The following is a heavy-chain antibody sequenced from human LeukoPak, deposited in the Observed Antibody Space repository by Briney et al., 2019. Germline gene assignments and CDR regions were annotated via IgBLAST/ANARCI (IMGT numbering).Heavy chain of an antibody. J-gene: IGHJ6*02. D-gene: IGHD6-19*01. V-gene: IGHV1-8*01. CDR2: MNPNSGNT. CDR1: GYTFTSYD. Sequence: ASVKVSCKASGYTFTSYDINWVRQATGQGLEWMGWMNPNSGNTGYAQKFQGRVTMTRNTSISTAYMELNSLRSEDTAEYYCARGRGWYFYYGMDVWGQGTTVTVSS. CDR3: ARGRGWYFYYGMDV.